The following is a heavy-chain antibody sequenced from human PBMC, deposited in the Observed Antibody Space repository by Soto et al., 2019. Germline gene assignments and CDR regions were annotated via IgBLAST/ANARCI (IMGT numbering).Heavy chain of an antibody. Sequence: SETLSLTCAVSGYSISKSNWWGWIRQPPGKGLEWIGYIKYSGSTYYDPSLKSRVTMSVDTSMNQFSLKLSSVTAVDTAVYYCARIAASGRGPWFDPWGQGTLVTVSS. CDR3: ARIAASGRGPWFDP. V-gene: IGHV4-28*01. CDR2: IKYSGST. CDR1: GYSISKSNW. D-gene: IGHD6-13*01. J-gene: IGHJ5*02.